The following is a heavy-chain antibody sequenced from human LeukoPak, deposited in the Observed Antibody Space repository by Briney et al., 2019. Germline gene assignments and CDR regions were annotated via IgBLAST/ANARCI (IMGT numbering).Heavy chain of an antibody. CDR3: ARRGGSSSRRSPIDY. D-gene: IGHD6-6*01. J-gene: IGHJ4*02. CDR1: GFTFSDYW. Sequence: PGGSLRLSCTASGFTFSDYWMTWARQAPGKGPEWVANIKQDGSQRYYVDSVRGRFTISRDNANNSLFLQMNGLRAEDTAVYYCARRGGSSSRRSPIDYWGQGTLVTVSS. V-gene: IGHV3-7*01. CDR2: IKQDGSQR.